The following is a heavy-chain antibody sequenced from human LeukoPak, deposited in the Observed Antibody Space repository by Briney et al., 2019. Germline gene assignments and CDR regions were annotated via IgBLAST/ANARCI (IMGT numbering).Heavy chain of an antibody. J-gene: IGHJ4*02. D-gene: IGHD2-2*01. CDR1: GFTFNDYW. Sequence: GGSLRLSCAASGFTFNDYWMSWVRQAPGKGLEWVANIKQDGSEKYYVDSVKGRFTISRDNSKNTLYLQMNSLRAEDTAVYYCARDSDCSSTSCLLLNFDYWGQGTLVTVSS. V-gene: IGHV3-7*01. CDR3: ARDSDCSSTSCLLLNFDY. CDR2: IKQDGSEK.